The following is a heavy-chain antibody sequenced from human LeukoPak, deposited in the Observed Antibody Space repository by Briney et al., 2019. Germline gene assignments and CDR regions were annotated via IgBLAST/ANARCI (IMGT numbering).Heavy chain of an antibody. J-gene: IGHJ3*02. CDR1: GGSISSYY. CDR3: ARGEGYSSSTSCYADAFDI. D-gene: IGHD2-2*01. CDR2: IYYSGST. Sequence: SETLSLTCTVSGGSISSYYWSWIRQPPGKGLEWIGYIYYSGSTNYNPSLKSRVTISVDTSKNQFSLKLSSVTAADTAVYYCARGEGYSSSTSCYADAFDIWGQGTMVTVSS. V-gene: IGHV4-59*01.